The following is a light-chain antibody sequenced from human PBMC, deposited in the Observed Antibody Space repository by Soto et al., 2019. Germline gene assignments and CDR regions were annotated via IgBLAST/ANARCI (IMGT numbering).Light chain of an antibody. CDR2: STS. CDR3: LLYYGGAQV. CDR1: TGAVTSGHF. V-gene: IGLV7-43*01. Sequence: QAVVTQEPSLTVSPGGTVTLTCASSTGAVTSGHFATWVQQKPGQAPRSLIHSTSIKHSWTPARFSGSLLGDKAALTLSGVQPEDEAEYYCLLYYGGAQVFGGGTQVTVL. J-gene: IGLJ3*02.